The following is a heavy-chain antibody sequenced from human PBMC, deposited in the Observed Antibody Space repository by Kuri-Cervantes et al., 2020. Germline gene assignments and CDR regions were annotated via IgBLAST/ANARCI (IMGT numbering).Heavy chain of an antibody. CDR2: ITGSGGST. D-gene: IGHD6-19*01. CDR3: ARVAVAGTWDY. J-gene: IGHJ4*02. V-gene: IGHV3-23*01. Sequence: GGSLRLSCAASGFTCSSYAMSWVRQAPGKGLEWVSAITGSGGSTYYAESVKGRFTFSRDNSKNTVYLQMNSLRAEDTAVYYCARVAVAGTWDYWGQGTLVTVSS. CDR1: GFTCSSYA.